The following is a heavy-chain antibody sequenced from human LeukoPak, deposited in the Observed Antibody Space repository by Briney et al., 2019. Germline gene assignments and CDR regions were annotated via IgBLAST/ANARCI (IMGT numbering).Heavy chain of an antibody. CDR3: ARDGAYGDYSGPFDI. J-gene: IGHJ3*02. V-gene: IGHV4-34*01. Sequence: SETLSLTCDVYGESFSGYYWSWIRQPPGKGLGWIGDINHSGSTKYNPSLKSRVTISLDTSKNQFSLKLSSVTAADTAVYYCARDGAYGDYSGPFDIWGQGTMVTVSS. CDR2: INHSGST. D-gene: IGHD4-17*01. CDR1: GESFSGYY.